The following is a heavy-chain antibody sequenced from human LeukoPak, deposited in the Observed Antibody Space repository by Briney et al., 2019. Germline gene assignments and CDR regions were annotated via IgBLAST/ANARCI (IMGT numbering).Heavy chain of an antibody. V-gene: IGHV3-21*01. CDR2: ITSRSSYK. CDR3: ARDNPDYSNNWWFDP. J-gene: IGHJ5*02. CDR1: GFTFSSYG. Sequence: GRSLRLSCAASGFTFSSYGMHWVRQAPGKGLEWVSSITSRSSYKYYADSVKGRFTISRDDAKNSLYLQMNSLRVEDTAVYYCARDNPDYSNNWWFDPWGQGTLVTVSS. D-gene: IGHD4-11*01.